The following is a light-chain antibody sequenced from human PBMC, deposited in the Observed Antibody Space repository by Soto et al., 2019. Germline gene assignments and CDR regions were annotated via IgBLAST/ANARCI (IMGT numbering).Light chain of an antibody. CDR3: MQDLQVPLT. Sequence: ALTQSPLYLPVTPGEPASISCRSSQSLLQSNGFNYLAWYLXKQGQSPQLXIYLGSSRATGVPDRFSGSGSGTDFTLKISRVQAEDVGVYYCMQDLQVPLTFGEGTKG. CDR2: LGS. V-gene: IGKV2-28*01. CDR1: QSLLQSNGFNY. J-gene: IGKJ4*01.